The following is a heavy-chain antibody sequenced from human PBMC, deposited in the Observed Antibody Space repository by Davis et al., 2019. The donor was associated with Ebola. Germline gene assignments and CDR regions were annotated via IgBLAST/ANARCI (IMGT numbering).Heavy chain of an antibody. CDR2: ISYDGSNK. Sequence: GESLKISCAASGFTFSSYGMHWVRQAPGKGLEWVAVISYDGSNKYYADSVKGRFTISRDNSKNTLYLQMNSLRAEGTAVYYCAKDYFDYWGQGTLVTVSS. V-gene: IGHV3-30*18. CDR3: AKDYFDY. J-gene: IGHJ4*02. CDR1: GFTFSSYG.